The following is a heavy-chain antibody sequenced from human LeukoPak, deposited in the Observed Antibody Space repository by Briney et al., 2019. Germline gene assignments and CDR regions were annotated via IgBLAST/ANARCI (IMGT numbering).Heavy chain of an antibody. V-gene: IGHV3-23*01. D-gene: IGHD3-10*01. CDR2: ISGSGGST. Sequence: GGSLRLSCAASGFTFSSYALTWVRQAPGKGLEWVSVISGSGGSTYNADSVKGRFTISRDSSKNTLYLQMNSLRAEDTAVYYCAKSYYYGSGSYLDYWGQGTLVTVSS. CDR3: AKSYYYGSGSYLDY. CDR1: GFTFSSYA. J-gene: IGHJ4*02.